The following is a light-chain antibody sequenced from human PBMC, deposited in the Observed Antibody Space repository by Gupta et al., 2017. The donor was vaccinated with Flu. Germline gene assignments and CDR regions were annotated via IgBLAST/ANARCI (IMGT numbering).Light chain of an antibody. CDR1: QNIDMW. V-gene: IGKV1-5*03. J-gene: IGKJ1*01. CDR2: ETS. CDR3: QQNDSLTWT. Sequence: DIQLTQSPLTLSASIGDRVTITCRASQNIDMWLAWYQQKPGKAPKLLIYETSNLESGVPSRFSGSISGTEFTLTISRLQPDDIATYYCQQNDSLTWTFGRGTKVE.